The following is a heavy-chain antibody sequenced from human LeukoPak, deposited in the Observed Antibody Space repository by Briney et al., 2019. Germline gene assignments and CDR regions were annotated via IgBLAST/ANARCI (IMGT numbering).Heavy chain of an antibody. CDR2: INPSAGST. V-gene: IGHV1-46*01. D-gene: IGHD2-15*01. CDR3: ARDGRGTYPYNWFDP. J-gene: IGHJ5*02. Sequence: ASVKVSCKASGYTFTSYYMHWVRQAPGQGLEWMGIINPSAGSTSYAQKFQGRVTMTRDTSTSTVYMELSGLRSEDTAVYYCARDGRGTYPYNWFDPWGQGTLVTVSS. CDR1: GYTFTSYY.